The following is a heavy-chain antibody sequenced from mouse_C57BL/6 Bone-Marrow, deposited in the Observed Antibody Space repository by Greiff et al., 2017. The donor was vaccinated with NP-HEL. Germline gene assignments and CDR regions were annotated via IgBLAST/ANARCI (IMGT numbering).Heavy chain of an antibody. Sequence: EVHLVESGPGMVKPSQSLSLTCTVTGYSITSGYDWHWIRHFPGNKLEWMGYISYSGSTNYNPSLKSRISITHDTSKNHFFLKLNSVTTEDTATYYCARRQEYYYGSSPYWYFDVWGTGTTVTVSS. CDR3: ARRQEYYYGSSPYWYFDV. D-gene: IGHD1-1*01. CDR2: ISYSGST. J-gene: IGHJ1*03. V-gene: IGHV3-1*01. CDR1: GYSITSGYD.